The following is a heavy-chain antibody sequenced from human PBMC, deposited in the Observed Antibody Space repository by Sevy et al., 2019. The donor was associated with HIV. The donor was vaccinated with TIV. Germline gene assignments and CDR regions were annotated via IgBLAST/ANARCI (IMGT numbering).Heavy chain of an antibody. CDR3: ARRLGIGEYYYYGMDV. CDR1: GFTFSSYE. CDR2: ISSSGSTI. V-gene: IGHV3-48*03. Sequence: GGSLRLSCAASGFTFSSYEMNWVRQAPGKGLEWVSYISSSGSTIYYADPVKGRFTISRDNAKNSLYLQMNSLRAEDTAVYYCARRLGIGEYYYYGMDVWGQGTTVTVSS. D-gene: IGHD3-10*01. J-gene: IGHJ6*02.